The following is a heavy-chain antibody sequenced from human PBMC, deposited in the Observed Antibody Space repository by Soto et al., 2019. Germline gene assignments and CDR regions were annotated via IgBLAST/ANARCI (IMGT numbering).Heavy chain of an antibody. V-gene: IGHV3-73*02. Sequence: EVQLVESGGGLVQPGGSLKLSCAASGFTFSDSTMHWVRQTSGRGQEWLGRIRSKVNSLETAYAASVKGRFTISRDDSKNTAYLQMTSLKTEDTAVYYCTRLITPLDYWGRGTLVTVSS. CDR1: GFTFSDST. J-gene: IGHJ4*02. CDR2: IRSKVNSLET. CDR3: TRLITPLDY. D-gene: IGHD3-16*01.